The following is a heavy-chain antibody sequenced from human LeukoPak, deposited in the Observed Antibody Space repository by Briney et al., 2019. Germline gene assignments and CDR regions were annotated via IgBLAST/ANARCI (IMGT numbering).Heavy chain of an antibody. CDR1: GFTFSSYG. CDR2: ISSSGSTI. J-gene: IGHJ4*02. Sequence: GGSLRLSCAASGFTFSSYGMNWVRQAPGKGLEWVSYISSSGSTIYYADSVKGRFTISRDNAKNSLYLQMNSLRAEDTAVYYCARDKYSYGYIDYWGQGTLVTVSS. CDR3: ARDKYSYGYIDY. V-gene: IGHV3-48*03. D-gene: IGHD5-18*01.